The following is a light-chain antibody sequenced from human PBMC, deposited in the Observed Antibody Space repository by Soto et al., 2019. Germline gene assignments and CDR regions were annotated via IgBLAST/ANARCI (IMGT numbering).Light chain of an antibody. CDR3: SSYAGDNSVL. Sequence: QSALIQPPSASGSPGQSVTISCTGTSSDIGGYNFISWYQQHPGKAPKLLIFEVIKRPTGVPDRFSGSKSGKTASLTVSGLQAEDEADYYCSSYAGDNSVLFGGGTKLTVL. CDR1: SSDIGGYNF. J-gene: IGLJ2*01. V-gene: IGLV2-8*01. CDR2: EVI.